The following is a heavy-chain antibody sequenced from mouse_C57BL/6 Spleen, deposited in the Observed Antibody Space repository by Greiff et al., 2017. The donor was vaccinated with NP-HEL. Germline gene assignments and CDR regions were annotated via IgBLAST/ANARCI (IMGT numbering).Heavy chain of an antibody. D-gene: IGHD1-1*01. J-gene: IGHJ2*01. CDR1: GFTFSSYA. CDR3: AREHYYGSSYYFDY. V-gene: IGHV5-4*03. CDR2: ISDGGSYT. Sequence: EVMLVESGGGLVKPGGSLKLSCAASGFTFSSYAMSWVRQTPEKRLEWVATISDGGSYTYYPDNVKGRFTISRDNAKNNLYLQMSHLKSEDTAMYYCAREHYYGSSYYFDYWGQGTTLTVSS.